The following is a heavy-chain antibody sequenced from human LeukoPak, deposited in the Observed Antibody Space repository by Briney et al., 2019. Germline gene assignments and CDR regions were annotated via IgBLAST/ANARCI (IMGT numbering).Heavy chain of an antibody. CDR3: ARGLTHPRTSHSRGGMDV. CDR2: ISAYNGNT. J-gene: IGHJ6*02. D-gene: IGHD2-2*01. CDR1: GYTFTIYG. V-gene: IGHV1-18*01. Sequence: ASVKVSCRASGYTFTIYGITWVRQAPGQGLEWMGWISAYNGNTNYAQKLQGRVTMTTDTSTSTAYMELRSLRSDDTAVYYCARGLTHPRTSHSRGGMDVWGPGTTVTVSS.